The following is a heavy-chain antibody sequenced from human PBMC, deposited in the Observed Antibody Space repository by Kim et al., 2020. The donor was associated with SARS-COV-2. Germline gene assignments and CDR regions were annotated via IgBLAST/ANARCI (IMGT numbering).Heavy chain of an antibody. J-gene: IGHJ6*02. CDR2: ITESGSAT. Sequence: GGSLRLSCASSGSTFYTFAMTWVRQAPGKGLEWVAAITESGSATYYADSVKGRFSIARDNSKKMMYLQMTSLKREDTAIYFCAKDYPTVTPQYHYTVDVWGQGTTVIVSS. CDR3: AKDYPTVTPQYHYTVDV. D-gene: IGHD4-17*01. CDR1: GSTFYTFA. V-gene: IGHV3-23*01.